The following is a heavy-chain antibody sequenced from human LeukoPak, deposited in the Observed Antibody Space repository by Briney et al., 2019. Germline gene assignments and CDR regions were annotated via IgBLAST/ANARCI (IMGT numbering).Heavy chain of an antibody. CDR2: ISGSGGST. CDR1: GFTFSSYA. Sequence: QTGGSLRLSCAASGFTFSSYAMSWVCQAPGKGLEWVSAISGSGGSTYYADSVKGRFTISRDNSKNTLYLQMNSLRAEDTAVYYCAKDQYYCGSGSYLHYGMDVWGQGTTVTVSS. D-gene: IGHD3-10*01. V-gene: IGHV3-23*01. CDR3: AKDQYYCGSGSYLHYGMDV. J-gene: IGHJ6*02.